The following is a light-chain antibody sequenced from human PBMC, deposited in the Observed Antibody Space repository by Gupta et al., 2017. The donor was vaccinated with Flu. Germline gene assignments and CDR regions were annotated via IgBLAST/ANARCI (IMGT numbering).Light chain of an antibody. CDR3: QQYGPSQLT. Sequence: DTLSLAPGESATVSCRASQSVSNNYLAWYQQKPGQAPRLLIDATSTRATGIPDRVSGSRSGSDFTLSISRLEPEDFAVYHCQQYGPSQLTFGGGTKVEI. CDR2: ATS. V-gene: IGKV3-20*01. CDR1: QSVSNNY. J-gene: IGKJ4*01.